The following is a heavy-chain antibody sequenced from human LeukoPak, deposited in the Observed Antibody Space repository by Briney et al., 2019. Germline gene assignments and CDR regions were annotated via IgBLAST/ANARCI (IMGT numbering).Heavy chain of an antibody. J-gene: IGHJ4*02. CDR1: GFIFSKYW. CDR2: IKEDGSEK. Sequence: GGSLRLSCVASGFIFSKYWMTWVRQAPGKGLEWVANIKEDGSEKYYVDSVKGRFTISRDNAKNSLFLQMNSLTVDDTAVYYCSGGSRFVDYWGQGTLVTVSS. V-gene: IGHV3-7*01. CDR3: SGGSRFVDY. D-gene: IGHD3-16*01.